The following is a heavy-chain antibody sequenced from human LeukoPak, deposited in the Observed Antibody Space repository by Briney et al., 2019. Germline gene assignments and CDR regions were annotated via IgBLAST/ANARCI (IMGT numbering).Heavy chain of an antibody. V-gene: IGHV3-66*01. D-gene: IGHD6-13*01. CDR3: AREDLYSSSWYDY. Sequence: GGSLRLSCAASGFTVSSNYMSWVRQAPGKGLEWVSVIYSGGSTYYADSVKGRFTISRDNSKNTLYLQMNSLRAEDTAVYYCAREDLYSSSWYDYWGQGTLVTVSS. CDR2: IYSGGST. CDR1: GFTVSSNY. J-gene: IGHJ4*02.